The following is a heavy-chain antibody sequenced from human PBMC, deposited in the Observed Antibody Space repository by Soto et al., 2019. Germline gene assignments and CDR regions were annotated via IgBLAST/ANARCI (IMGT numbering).Heavy chain of an antibody. CDR2: MNPNSGNT. D-gene: IGHD5-18*01. J-gene: IGHJ6*02. V-gene: IGHV1-8*01. CDR3: ARVGDTAMTTNYYGMDV. Sequence: GASVKVSCKASGYTFTSYDINWVRQATGQGLEWMGWMNPNSGNTGYAQKFQGRVTMTRNTSISTAYMELSSLRSEDTAVYYCARVGDTAMTTNYYGMDVWGQGTTVTVSS. CDR1: GYTFTSYD.